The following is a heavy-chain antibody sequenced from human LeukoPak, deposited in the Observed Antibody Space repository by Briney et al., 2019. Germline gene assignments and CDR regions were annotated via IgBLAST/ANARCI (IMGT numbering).Heavy chain of an antibody. CDR3: ARGAQLTDY. Sequence: GGSLRLSCAASGFTFYTYGMHWVRQAPGKGLEYVSGIGPDGGTTYYAKSVKGRFTISRDNSKSMVYLQMGSLTADDMAVCYCARGAQLTDYWGQGTLVTVSS. D-gene: IGHD6-13*01. CDR1: GFTFYTYG. CDR2: IGPDGGTT. V-gene: IGHV3-64*01. J-gene: IGHJ4*02.